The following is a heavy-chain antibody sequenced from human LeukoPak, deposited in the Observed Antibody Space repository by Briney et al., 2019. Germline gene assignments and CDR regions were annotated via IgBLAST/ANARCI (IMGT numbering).Heavy chain of an antibody. J-gene: IGHJ3*02. V-gene: IGHV3-21*01. Sequence: GGSLRFSCAASGFTFSSYSMNWVRQAPGKGLEWVSSISSSSSYIYYADSVKGRFTISRDNAKNSLYLQMNSLRAEDTAVYYCARGYSRAAFDIWGQGTVVAVSS. CDR3: ARGYSRAAFDI. CDR2: ISSSSSYI. CDR1: GFTFSSYS. D-gene: IGHD2-15*01.